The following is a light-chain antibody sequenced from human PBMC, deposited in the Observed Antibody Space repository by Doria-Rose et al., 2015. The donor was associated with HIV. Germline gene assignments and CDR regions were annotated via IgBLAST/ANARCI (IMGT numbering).Light chain of an antibody. CDR2: DGS. V-gene: IGKV3-20*01. Sequence: EIVLTQSPGTLSLSPGERATLSCRASQSFSSTYLAWYQQKPGQAPSLLIYDGSTRATGIPDRFSASRSGIDFTLTINRLEPEDFALYYCHQYGTSWTFGQGTKVEI. CDR1: QSFSSTY. J-gene: IGKJ1*01. CDR3: HQYGTSWT.